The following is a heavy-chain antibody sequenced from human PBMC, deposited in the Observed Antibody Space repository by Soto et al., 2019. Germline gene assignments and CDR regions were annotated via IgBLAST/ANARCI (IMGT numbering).Heavy chain of an antibody. D-gene: IGHD6-19*01. CDR1: GGSFSGYY. V-gene: IGHV4-34*01. J-gene: IGHJ4*02. CDR2: INHSGST. CDR3: ARWDSSGIDY. Sequence: QVQLQQWGAGLLKPSETLSLTCAVYGGSFSGYYWSWIRQPPGKGLEWIGEINHSGSTNYNPSLKSRVTISVDTSKNQFSLKLSSVTAADTAVYYCARWDSSGIDYWGQGTLVTVSS.